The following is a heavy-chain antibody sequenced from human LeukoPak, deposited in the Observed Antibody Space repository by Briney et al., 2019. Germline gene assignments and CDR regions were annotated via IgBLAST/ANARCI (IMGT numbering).Heavy chain of an antibody. CDR3: ARVIVSDAFDI. Sequence: NPSETLSLTCTVSGGSISSGGYYWSWIRQHPGKGLEWIGYIYYSGSTYYNPSLKSRVTISVDTSKNQFSLKLSSVTAADTAVYYCARVIVSDAFDIWGQGTMVTVSS. D-gene: IGHD2-21*01. J-gene: IGHJ3*02. CDR2: IYYSGST. CDR1: GGSISSGGYY. V-gene: IGHV4-31*03.